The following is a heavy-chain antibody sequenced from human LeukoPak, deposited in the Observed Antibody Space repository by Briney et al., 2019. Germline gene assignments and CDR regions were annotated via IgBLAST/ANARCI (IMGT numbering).Heavy chain of an antibody. CDR3: AGGRIAVADTDYYYGMDV. J-gene: IGHJ6*02. Sequence: GGSLRLSCAASGFIFDDYGMNWVRQAPGKGLERVSGINWNGGSTGYADSVKGRFTISRDNGKNSLYLQMNSLRAEDTALYYCAGGRIAVADTDYYYGMDVWGQGTTVIVSS. D-gene: IGHD6-19*01. CDR2: INWNGGST. CDR1: GFIFDDYG. V-gene: IGHV3-20*04.